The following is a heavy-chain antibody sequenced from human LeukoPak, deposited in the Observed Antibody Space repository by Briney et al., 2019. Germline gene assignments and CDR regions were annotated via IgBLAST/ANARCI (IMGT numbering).Heavy chain of an antibody. CDR2: ISSSSSYI. V-gene: IGHV3-21*01. CDR3: ASTQRGDYFDY. CDR1: GFTFSSYS. J-gene: IGHJ4*02. D-gene: IGHD2-15*01. Sequence: GGSLRLSCAASGFTFSSYSMNWVRQAPGKGLEWVSCISSSSSYIYYADSVKGRFTISRDNAKNSLYLQMNSLRVEDTAVYYCASTQRGDYFDYWGQGTLVTVSS.